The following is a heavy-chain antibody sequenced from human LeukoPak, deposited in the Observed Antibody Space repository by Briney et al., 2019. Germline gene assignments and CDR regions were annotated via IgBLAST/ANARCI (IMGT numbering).Heavy chain of an antibody. J-gene: IGHJ4*02. CDR3: ARAFYDFLTGYPAYFDY. Sequence: GGSLRLSCAASGFTFSNYGMNWVRQAPGKGLEWVSYISSSGSTIYYADSVKGRLTISRDNAKNSLYLQMNSLRAEDTAVYYCARAFYDFLTGYPAYFDYWGQGTLVTVSS. D-gene: IGHD3-9*01. CDR1: GFTFSNYG. CDR2: ISSSGSTI. V-gene: IGHV3-48*03.